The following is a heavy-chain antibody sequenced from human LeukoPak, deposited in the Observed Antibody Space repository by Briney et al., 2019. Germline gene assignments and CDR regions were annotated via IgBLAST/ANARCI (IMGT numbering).Heavy chain of an antibody. V-gene: IGHV3-23*01. CDR1: GFTFSSYA. D-gene: IGHD6-19*01. CDR2: ISVSGGNT. Sequence: GGSLRLSCAASGFTFSSYAMSWVRQAPGKGLEWVSAISVSGGNTQYADSVKGRFTISRDNAKNSLYLQMNSLRAKDTALYYCAKDSGYSSGWYPDYWGQGTLVTVSS. J-gene: IGHJ4*02. CDR3: AKDSGYSSGWYPDY.